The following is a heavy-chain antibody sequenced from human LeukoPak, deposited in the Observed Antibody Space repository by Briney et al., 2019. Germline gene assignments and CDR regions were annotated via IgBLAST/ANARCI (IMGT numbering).Heavy chain of an antibody. CDR3: AKDSGSMVRGPFDY. D-gene: IGHD3-10*01. V-gene: IGHV3-23*01. J-gene: IGHJ4*02. CDR2: MSGSGGST. Sequence: PGGSLRLSCAASGFTFSSYAMSWVRQAPGKGLEWVSAMSGSGGSTYYADSVKGRFTISRDNSKNTLYLQVNSLRAEDTAVYYCAKDSGSMVRGPFDYWGQGTLVTVSS. CDR1: GFTFSSYA.